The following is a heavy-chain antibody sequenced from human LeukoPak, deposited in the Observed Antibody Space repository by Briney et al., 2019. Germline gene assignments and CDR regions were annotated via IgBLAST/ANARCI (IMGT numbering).Heavy chain of an antibody. CDR3: ARGKVHDYVWGTNRFSGPYFDY. CDR1: GGSISSGGYS. CDR2: INHSQIT. V-gene: IGHV4-30-2*01. Sequence: PSQTLSLTCTVSGGSISSGGYSWGWIRQPPGKGPEWIGDINHSQITNYNPSLMSRVTISVDTSNKQFSLRLESLTAADTAVYYCARGKVHDYVWGTNRFSGPYFDYWGQGIPVTVSS. D-gene: IGHD3-16*01. J-gene: IGHJ4*02.